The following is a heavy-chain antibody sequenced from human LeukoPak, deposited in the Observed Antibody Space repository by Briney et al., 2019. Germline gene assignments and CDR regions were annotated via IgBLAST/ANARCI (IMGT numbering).Heavy chain of an antibody. D-gene: IGHD2-15*01. J-gene: IGHJ6*03. V-gene: IGHV1-46*01. CDR3: AALGVVAAAASGYMDF. CDR2: INPSGGST. CDR1: GYTFTSYY. Sequence: GASVKVSCKASGYTFTSYYMHWVRQAPGQGLEWMGIINPSGGSTSYAQKFQGRVTMTRDMSTSTVYMELSSLRSEDTAVYYCAALGVVAAAASGYMDFWGKGTTVTVS.